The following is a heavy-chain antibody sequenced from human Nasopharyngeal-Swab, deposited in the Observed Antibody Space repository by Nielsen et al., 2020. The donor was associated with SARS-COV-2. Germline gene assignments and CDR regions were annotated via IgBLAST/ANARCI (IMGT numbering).Heavy chain of an antibody. CDR1: GFTFSSYS. CDR3: AGSPRYYYDSSGYYPRVDFDY. J-gene: IGHJ4*02. V-gene: IGHV3-48*04. CDR2: ISSSGSTI. D-gene: IGHD3-22*01. Sequence: GESLKISCAASGFTFSSYSMNWVRQAPGKGLEWVSYISSSGSTIYYADSVKGRFTISRDNAKNSLYLQMNSLRAEDTAVYYCAGSPRYYYDSSGYYPRVDFDYWGQGTLVTVSS.